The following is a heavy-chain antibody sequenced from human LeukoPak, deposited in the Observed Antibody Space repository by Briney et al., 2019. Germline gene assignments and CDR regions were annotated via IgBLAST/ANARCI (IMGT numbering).Heavy chain of an antibody. Sequence: GESLKISCEASGHTFTNSWIAWVRQKPGKGPEWMGLIYPDDSDTRYNPSFQGQVIISADKSINTAYLQWNSLKASDTAMYYCARFVGACSGGSCYSDYWGQGTLVTVSS. V-gene: IGHV5-51*01. CDR1: GHTFTNSW. CDR3: ARFVGACSGGSCYSDY. J-gene: IGHJ4*02. D-gene: IGHD2-15*01. CDR2: IYPDDSDT.